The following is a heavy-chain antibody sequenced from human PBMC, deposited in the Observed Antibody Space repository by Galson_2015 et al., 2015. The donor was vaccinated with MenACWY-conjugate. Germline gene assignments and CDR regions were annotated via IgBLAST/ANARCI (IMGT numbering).Heavy chain of an antibody. CDR1: GYSFTGYW. CDR2: IYPGDSDT. J-gene: IGHJ5*02. Sequence: QSGAEVKKPGESLQISCRGSGYSFTGYWIGWVRQMPGKGLEWMGIIYPGDSDTRYSPSFQGQVTISADKSISTAYLQWSSLKASDTAMYYCARPAAGIGRDDNWFDPWGQGTLVTVSS. CDR3: ARPAAGIGRDDNWFDP. D-gene: IGHD6-13*01. V-gene: IGHV5-51*01.